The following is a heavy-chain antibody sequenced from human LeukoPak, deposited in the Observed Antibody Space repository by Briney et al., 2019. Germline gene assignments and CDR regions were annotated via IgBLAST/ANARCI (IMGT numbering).Heavy chain of an antibody. D-gene: IGHD3-10*01. V-gene: IGHV5-51*01. CDR3: ARHVPYYYGSGSYYTGPFYFDY. Sequence: GESLKIPCKGSGYSFTSYWIGWVRQMPGKGLEWMGIIYPGDSDTRYSPSFQGQVTISADKSISTAYLQWSSLKASDTAMYYCARHVPYYYGSGSYYTGPFYFDYWGQGTLVTVSS. J-gene: IGHJ4*02. CDR2: IYPGDSDT. CDR1: GYSFTSYW.